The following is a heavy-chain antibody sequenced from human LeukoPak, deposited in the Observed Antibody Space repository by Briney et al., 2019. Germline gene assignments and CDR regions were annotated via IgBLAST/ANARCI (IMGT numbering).Heavy chain of an antibody. Sequence: PSETLSLTCAVYGGSFSGYYWSWIRQPPGKGLEWIGEINHSGSTNYNPSLKSRVTISVDTSKNQFSLKLSSVTAADTAAYYCARVLKWIQLRGGHAFDIWGQGTMVTVSS. CDR2: INHSGST. J-gene: IGHJ3*02. CDR3: ARVLKWIQLRGGHAFDI. D-gene: IGHD5-18*01. V-gene: IGHV4-34*01. CDR1: GGSFSGYY.